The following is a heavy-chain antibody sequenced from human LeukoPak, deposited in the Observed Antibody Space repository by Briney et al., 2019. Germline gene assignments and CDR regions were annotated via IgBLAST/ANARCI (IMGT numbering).Heavy chain of an antibody. V-gene: IGHV4-39*01. CDR1: GGSISSSSYY. CDR2: IYYSGST. CDR3: ARFQFRWRHLDAFDI. D-gene: IGHD5-24*01. J-gene: IGHJ3*02. Sequence: PSETLSLTCTVSGGSISSSSYYWGWIRQPPGKGLEWIGSIYYSGSTYYNPSLKSRVTISVDTSKNQFSLKLSSVTAADTAVYYCARFQFRWRHLDAFDIWGQGTMVTVSS.